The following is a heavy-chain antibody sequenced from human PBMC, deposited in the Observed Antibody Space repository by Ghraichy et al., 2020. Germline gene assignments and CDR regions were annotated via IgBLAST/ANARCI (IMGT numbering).Heavy chain of an antibody. CDR1: GFTFSRYW. Sequence: GSLNISCAASGFTFSRYWMSWVRQAPGKGLELVANIKEDGSEKYYVDAVKGRFIISRDNAKNSLYLQMNSLRAEDTALYYCARDPWIREWLDWGQGTLVTVST. D-gene: IGHD6-19*01. CDR2: IKEDGSEK. V-gene: IGHV3-7*03. CDR3: ARDPWIREWLD. J-gene: IGHJ4*02.